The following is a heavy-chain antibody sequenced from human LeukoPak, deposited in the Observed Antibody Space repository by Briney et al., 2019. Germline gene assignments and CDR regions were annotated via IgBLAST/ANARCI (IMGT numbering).Heavy chain of an antibody. CDR2: ISSDGNDK. D-gene: IGHD3-10*01. J-gene: IGHJ6*03. Sequence: QPGGSLRLSCAASGVTFSSYGMHWVRQAPGKGLEWVALISSDGNDKLYGDSVKGRFTISRDNAKNSLYLQMNSLGAEDTAVYYCARSGRGVDSFYFYMDVWGKGTTVTVSS. CDR1: GVTFSSYG. V-gene: IGHV3-30*03. CDR3: ARSGRGVDSFYFYMDV.